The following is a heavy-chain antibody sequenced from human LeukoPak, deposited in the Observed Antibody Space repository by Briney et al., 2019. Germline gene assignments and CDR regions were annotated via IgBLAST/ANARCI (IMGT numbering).Heavy chain of an antibody. D-gene: IGHD6-6*01. V-gene: IGHV3-23*01. CDR1: RFTFSSYA. J-gene: IGHJ5*02. CDR3: AKGQQLVHFDNWFDP. Sequence: GGSLRLSCAASRFTFSSYAMSWVRQAPGKGLEWVSSISGSGGSTFYADSVKGRFTIFRDNPKNTLYLQMNSLRADDTAVYYCAKGQQLVHFDNWFDPWGQGTLVTVSS. CDR2: ISGSGGST.